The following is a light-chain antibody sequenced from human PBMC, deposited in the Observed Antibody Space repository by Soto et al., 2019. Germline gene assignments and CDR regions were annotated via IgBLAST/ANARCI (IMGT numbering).Light chain of an antibody. V-gene: IGKV3-20*01. Sequence: EIVLTQSPGTLSLSPGERATLSCRASQSVSSSYLAWYQQKPGQAPRLLIYGASTRATGIPARFSGSGSGTEFTLTISSLQSEDFAVYYCQLGRTFGQGTKVDIK. CDR1: QSVSSSY. CDR2: GAS. J-gene: IGKJ1*01. CDR3: QLGRT.